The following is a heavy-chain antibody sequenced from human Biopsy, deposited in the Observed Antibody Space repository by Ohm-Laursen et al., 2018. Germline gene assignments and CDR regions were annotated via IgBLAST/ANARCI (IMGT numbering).Heavy chain of an antibody. CDR1: GGTFSNYA. J-gene: IGHJ6*01. Sequence: SVKVSCKSSGGTFSNYAISWVRQAPGQGLEWLGGIIPVSDTANYAQKFQGRVAITADKPTSTAYMELSSLRSEDTALYYCASSSYCGRTTCYQNYGMDVWGQGTTVTVSS. V-gene: IGHV1-69*06. D-gene: IGHD2-2*01. CDR2: IIPVSDTA. CDR3: ASSSYCGRTTCYQNYGMDV.